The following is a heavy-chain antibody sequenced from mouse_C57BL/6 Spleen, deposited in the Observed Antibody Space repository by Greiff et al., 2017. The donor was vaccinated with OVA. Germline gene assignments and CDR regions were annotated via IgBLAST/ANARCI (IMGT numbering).Heavy chain of an antibody. CDR2: IDPSASYT. CDR3: ANTVVGDWYFDV. Sequence: QVQLQQPGAELVMPGASVKLSCKASGYTFTRYWMHWVKQRPGQGLEWIGEIDPSASYTTYNQKFKGKSTLTVDKSASTAYMQLSSLTSEDSAVYYCANTVVGDWYFDVWGTGTTVTVSS. CDR1: GYTFTRYW. J-gene: IGHJ1*03. V-gene: IGHV1-69*01. D-gene: IGHD1-1*01.